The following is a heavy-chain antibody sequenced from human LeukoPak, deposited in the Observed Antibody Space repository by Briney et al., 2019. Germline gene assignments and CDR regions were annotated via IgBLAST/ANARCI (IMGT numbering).Heavy chain of an antibody. D-gene: IGHD3-3*01. J-gene: IGHJ4*02. CDR1: RFTLSTYW. CDR3: TTTPTKYYDFWSAYNDY. CDR2: IKQDGSQE. Sequence: GGSLRLSCAASRFTLSTYWMSWVRQAPGKGLEWVAHIKQDGSQEYYVDSVKGRFTISRDSAKNSLYLQMNSLKTEDTAVYYCTTTPTKYYDFWSAYNDYWGQGTLVTVSS. V-gene: IGHV3-7*03.